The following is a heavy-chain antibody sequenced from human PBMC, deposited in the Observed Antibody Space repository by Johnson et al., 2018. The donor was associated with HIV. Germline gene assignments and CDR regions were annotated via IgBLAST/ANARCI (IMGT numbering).Heavy chain of an antibody. Sequence: VQLVESGGGVVQPWRSLRLSCAASGFTFSSYAMHWVRQAPGKGLEWVAVISYDGSNKYYADSVKGRFTISRDNSKNTLYLQMNSLRAEDTAVYYCARACRDGYTCDAFDIWGQGTLVTVSS. CDR2: ISYDGSNK. J-gene: IGHJ3*02. CDR1: GFTFSSYA. V-gene: IGHV3-30*14. CDR3: ARACRDGYTCDAFDI. D-gene: IGHD5-24*01.